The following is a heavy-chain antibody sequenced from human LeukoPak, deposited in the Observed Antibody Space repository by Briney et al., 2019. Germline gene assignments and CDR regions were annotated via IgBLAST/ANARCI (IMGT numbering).Heavy chain of an antibody. J-gene: IGHJ5*02. Sequence: SETLSLTCAVYGGSFSGYYWSWIRQPPGKGLEWIGEINHSGSTNYNPSLKSRVTISVDTSKNQFSLKLSSVTAADTAVYYCATYIVGATQAWGQGTLVTVSP. D-gene: IGHD1-26*01. CDR1: GGSFSGYY. CDR2: INHSGST. V-gene: IGHV4-34*01. CDR3: ATYIVGATQA.